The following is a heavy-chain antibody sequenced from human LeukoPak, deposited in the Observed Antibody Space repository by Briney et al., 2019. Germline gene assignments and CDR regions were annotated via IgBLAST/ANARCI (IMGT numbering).Heavy chain of an antibody. CDR3: ARGLGEEQQLEVGWFDP. J-gene: IGHJ5*02. Sequence: PSETLSLTCAVSGGSISSGNWWSWVRQPPGKGLEWIGEIYHSGSTNYNPSLKSRVTISVDTSKNQFSLKLSSVTAADTAVYYCARGLGEEQQLEVGWFDPWGQGTLVTVSS. D-gene: IGHD6-13*01. CDR1: GGSISSGNW. CDR2: IYHSGST. V-gene: IGHV4-4*02.